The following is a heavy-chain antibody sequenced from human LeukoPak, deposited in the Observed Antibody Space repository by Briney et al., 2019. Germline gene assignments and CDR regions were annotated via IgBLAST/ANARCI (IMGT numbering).Heavy chain of an antibody. Sequence: ASVKVSCKASGYTFIDFYKHWVRQAPGQGLEWMGWINPNSGAIKYSQKFQGRVSMTRDTSITTVYMDLSSLRSDDTAVYYCARVEKLMPEFEFWGQGTLVTVSS. J-gene: IGHJ4*02. CDR3: ARVEKLMPEFEF. CDR1: GYTFIDFY. D-gene: IGHD2-2*01. CDR2: INPNSGAI. V-gene: IGHV1-2*02.